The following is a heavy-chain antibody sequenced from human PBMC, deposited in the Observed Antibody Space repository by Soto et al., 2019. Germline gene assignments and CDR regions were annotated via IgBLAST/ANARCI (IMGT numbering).Heavy chain of an antibody. D-gene: IGHD1-26*01. CDR1: GFTFSSYG. CDR2: ISYDGSNK. J-gene: IGHJ5*02. Sequence: VQLVESGGGLVQPGGSLRLSCAASGFTFSSYGMHWVRQAPGKGLEWVAVISYDGSNKYYADSVKGRFTISRDNSKNTLYLQMNSLRAEDTAVYYCAKDASLGATENNWFDPWGQGTLVTVSS. V-gene: IGHV3-30*18. CDR3: AKDASLGATENNWFDP.